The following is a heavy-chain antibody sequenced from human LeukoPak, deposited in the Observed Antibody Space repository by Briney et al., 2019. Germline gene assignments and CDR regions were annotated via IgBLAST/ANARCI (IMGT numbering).Heavy chain of an antibody. J-gene: IGHJ4*02. CDR1: GYTFTGYY. D-gene: IGHD3-10*01. CDR3: ARATGRVVRGITWRYFDS. V-gene: IGHV1-2*02. Sequence: GASVKVSCKASGYTFTGYYMHWVRQAPGQGLEWMGWINPNSGGTNYAQKFQGRVTMTRDTSISTAYMELSRLRSDDTAVYYCARATGRVVRGITWRYFDSWGQGTLVTVSS. CDR2: INPNSGGT.